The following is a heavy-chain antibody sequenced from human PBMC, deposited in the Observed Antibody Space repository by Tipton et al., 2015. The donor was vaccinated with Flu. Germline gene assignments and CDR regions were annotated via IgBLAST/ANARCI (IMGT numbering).Heavy chain of an antibody. J-gene: IGHJ4*02. V-gene: IGHV3-33*01. Sequence: QLVQSGGGVVQPGRSLRLSCAASGFIFSTYGMHWVRQAPGKGLEWVAVIWYDGSNTYYAESVKGRFTISRDNSKNTVYLQMSSLRTEDTAVYYCARDPGTGDYSSSWCDYWGQGTLVSVSS. CDR1: GFIFSTYG. CDR3: ARDPGTGDYSSSWCDY. D-gene: IGHD6-13*01. CDR2: IWYDGSNT.